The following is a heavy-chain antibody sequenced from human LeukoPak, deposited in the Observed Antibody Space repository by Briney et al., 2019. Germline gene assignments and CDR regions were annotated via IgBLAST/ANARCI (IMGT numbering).Heavy chain of an antibody. J-gene: IGHJ4*02. D-gene: IGHD3-3*01. Sequence: SETLSLTCTVSGGSISSYYWSWIRQPAGKGLEWIGRIYTSGSTNYNPSLKSRVTMSVDTSKNQFSLKLSSVTAADTAVYYCARSTIFGVVTTPYYFDYWGQGTLVTVSS. CDR2: IYTSGST. CDR1: GGSISSYY. CDR3: ARSTIFGVVTTPYYFDY. V-gene: IGHV4-4*07.